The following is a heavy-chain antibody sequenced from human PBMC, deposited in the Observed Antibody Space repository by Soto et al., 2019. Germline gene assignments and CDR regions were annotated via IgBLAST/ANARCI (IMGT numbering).Heavy chain of an antibody. J-gene: IGHJ4*02. CDR1: GGSFSNYI. V-gene: IGHV1-69*01. D-gene: IGHD6-19*01. Sequence: QVHLVQSGAELKKPGSSVKVSCKASGGSFSNYIFAWVRQAPGQGLEWMGGTIPMFATAQYAQKLQGRVTITADESTSTVYMDLTSLTSDDTAGYYCARGLFGQQWLVGFDTWGQGTLVTVSS. CDR2: TIPMFATA. CDR3: ARGLFGQQWLVGFDT.